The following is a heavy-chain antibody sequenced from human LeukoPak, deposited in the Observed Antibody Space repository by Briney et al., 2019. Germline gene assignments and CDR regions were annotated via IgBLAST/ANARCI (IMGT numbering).Heavy chain of an antibody. CDR3: ARQGSPFDY. V-gene: IGHV5-51*01. J-gene: IGHJ4*02. Sequence: GESLKISCKGSGYNFSTYWIGWVRQMPGKGLEWMGIIYPGDSETRYSPSFQGQVTISADRSISTAYLQWSSLKASDTAIYYCARQGSPFDYWGQGTLVTVSS. CDR2: IYPGDSET. CDR1: GYNFSTYW.